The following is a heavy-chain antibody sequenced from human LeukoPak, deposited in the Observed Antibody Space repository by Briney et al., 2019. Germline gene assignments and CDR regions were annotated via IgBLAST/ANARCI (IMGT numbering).Heavy chain of an antibody. V-gene: IGHV3-23*01. CDR1: GFTFSSYA. Sequence: PGGSLRLSCAASGFTFSSYAMSWVRQAPGKGLEWVSGISGSGGSSYYADSVKGRFTISRDNSKNTLYLQMDSLRAEDTAVYSCAKDLRSVVTPDGFDIWGQGTMVTVSS. CDR3: AKDLRSVVTPDGFDI. CDR2: ISGSGGSS. D-gene: IGHD4-23*01. J-gene: IGHJ3*02.